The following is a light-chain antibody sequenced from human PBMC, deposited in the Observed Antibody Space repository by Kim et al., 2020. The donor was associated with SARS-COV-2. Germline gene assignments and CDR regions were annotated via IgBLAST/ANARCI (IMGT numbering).Light chain of an antibody. CDR3: NSRDSSGNHLV. CDR1: SLRSYY. Sequence: SSELTQDPAVSVALGQTVRITCQGDSLRSYYASWYQQKPGQAPLLVIYGKNNRPSGIPDRFSGSNSGNTASLTITGAQAEDEADYYCNSRDSSGNHLVFG. CDR2: GKN. J-gene: IGLJ1*01. V-gene: IGLV3-19*01.